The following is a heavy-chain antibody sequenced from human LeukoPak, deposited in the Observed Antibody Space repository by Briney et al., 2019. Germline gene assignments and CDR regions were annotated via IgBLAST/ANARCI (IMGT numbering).Heavy chain of an antibody. CDR1: GFAFNKYW. V-gene: IGHV3-74*01. Sequence: GSLRLSCAASGFAFNKYWMHWVRQTPGKGLVWVSRINGDGSTTSYADSVKGGFTISRDNAKNTLYLQMSSLRAEDTAVYYCATGNYYDSRGYYTFGHWGQGTLVTVSS. CDR3: ATGNYYDSRGYYTFGH. J-gene: IGHJ4*02. D-gene: IGHD3-22*01. CDR2: INGDGSTT.